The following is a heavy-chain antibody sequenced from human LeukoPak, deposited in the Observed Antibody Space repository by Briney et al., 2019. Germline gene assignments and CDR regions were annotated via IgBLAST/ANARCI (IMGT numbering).Heavy chain of an antibody. D-gene: IGHD2-15*01. CDR3: AREDCSGGSCYSLSLTPVFHVFDI. V-gene: IGHV1-2*02. J-gene: IGHJ3*02. CDR2: INPNSGGT. Sequence: ASVKVSCKASGYTFTGYFIHWVRQAPGQGLEWMGWINPNSGGTYYAQKFQGRGTMTRDTSISTAYMELSRLTSDDTAVYYCAREDCSGGSCYSLSLTPVFHVFDIWGQGTMVTVSS. CDR1: GYTFTGYF.